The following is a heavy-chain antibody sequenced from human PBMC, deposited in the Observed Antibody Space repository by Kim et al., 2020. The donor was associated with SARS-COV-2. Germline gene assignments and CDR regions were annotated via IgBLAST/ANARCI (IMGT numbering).Heavy chain of an antibody. V-gene: IGHV3-9*01. D-gene: IGHD2-15*01. CDR3: AKVGGCTGGNCFFDY. J-gene: IGHJ4*02. Sequence: GGSLRLSCTASGFSFDDYAMHWVRQTPRKGLEWVSRISSNSDNIDYADSVKGRFTISRDNAKNSLFLQMNSLRPEDTALYYCAKVGGCTGGNCFFDYWGQGTLVTVFS. CDR1: GFSFDDYA. CDR2: ISSNSDNI.